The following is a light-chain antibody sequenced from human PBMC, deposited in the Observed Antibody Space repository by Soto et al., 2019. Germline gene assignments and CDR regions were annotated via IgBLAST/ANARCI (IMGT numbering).Light chain of an antibody. Sequence: QSALTQPASMSGSPGQSITISCTRTSSDVGSYNFVSWYQQHPGEVPKVMIYEVSKRPSGVSDRFSGSKSGNTASLTISGLQAEDEADYYCCADAGRSTYVFGTGTKLTVL. J-gene: IGLJ1*01. CDR2: EVS. V-gene: IGLV2-23*02. CDR3: CADAGRSTYV. CDR1: SSDVGSYNF.